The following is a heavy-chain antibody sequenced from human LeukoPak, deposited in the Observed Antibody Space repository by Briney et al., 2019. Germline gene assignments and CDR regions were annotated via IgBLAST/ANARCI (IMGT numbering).Heavy chain of an antibody. D-gene: IGHD5-24*01. Sequence: GGSLRLSCAASGFTFSSYSMNWVRQAPGKGLEWVSSISSSSSYIYYADSVKGRFTISRDNSKNTLYLQMNSLRAEDTAVYYCARDRDGYPYDYWGQGTLVTVSS. J-gene: IGHJ4*02. V-gene: IGHV3-21*01. CDR3: ARDRDGYPYDY. CDR2: ISSSSSYI. CDR1: GFTFSSYS.